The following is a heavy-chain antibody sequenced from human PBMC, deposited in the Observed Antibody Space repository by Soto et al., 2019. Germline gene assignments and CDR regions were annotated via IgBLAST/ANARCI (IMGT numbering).Heavy chain of an antibody. V-gene: IGHV1-24*01. J-gene: IGHJ4*02. CDR1: GDKKIERA. CDR3: ATWAGVYCYGSGSYYTFDF. Sequence: SVKGGGKATGDKKIERAMCRVREEIGKGGEWMGGFDPEDGETIYAQKFQGRVTMTEDTSTDTAYMELSSLRSEDTAVYYCATWAGVYCYGSGSYYTFDFSGQGPLVTVSS. D-gene: IGHD3-10*01. CDR2: FDPEDGET.